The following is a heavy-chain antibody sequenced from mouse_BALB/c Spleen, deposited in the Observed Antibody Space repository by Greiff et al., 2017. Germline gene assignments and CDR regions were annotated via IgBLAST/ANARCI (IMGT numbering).Heavy chain of an antibody. V-gene: IGHV5-17*02. J-gene: IGHJ2*01. D-gene: IGHD2-4*01. Sequence: DVQLVESGGGLVQPGGSRKLSCAASGFTFSSFGMHWVRQAPEKGLEWVAYISSGSSTIYYADTVKGRFTISRDNPKNTLFLQMTSLRSEDTAMYYCARGYDYDYWGQGTTLTVSS. CDR2: ISSGSSTI. CDR1: GFTFSSFG. CDR3: ARGYDYDY.